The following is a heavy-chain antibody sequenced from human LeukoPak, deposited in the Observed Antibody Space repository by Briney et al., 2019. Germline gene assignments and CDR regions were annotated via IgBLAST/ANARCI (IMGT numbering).Heavy chain of an antibody. CDR3: ARDPRPTASDY. Sequence: QPGGSLRLSCAASGFTFSRYRMHWVRQAPGEGLVWVSRIKSDGSGTSCADSVKGRFTISRDNAKNTLYLQMNSLRAEHTAVYYCARDPRPTASDYWGQGTLVTVPS. CDR1: GFTFSRYR. D-gene: IGHD4-17*01. CDR2: IKSDGSGT. V-gene: IGHV3-74*01. J-gene: IGHJ4*02.